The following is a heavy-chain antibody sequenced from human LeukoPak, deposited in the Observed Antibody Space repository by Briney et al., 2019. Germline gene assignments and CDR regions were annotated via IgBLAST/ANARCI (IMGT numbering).Heavy chain of an antibody. CDR3: AKGLGVALLIVDALVI. CDR1: GFTFSSYA. V-gene: IGHV3-20*04. J-gene: IGHJ3*02. Sequence: GGSLRLSCAASGFTFSSYAMSWVRQAPGKGLEWVSGITWNGGSVLYADSVRGRFSISRDNAKNSLYLQMNSLRAEDTAFYYCAKGLGVALLIVDALVIWGEGTMGTVSS. CDR2: ITWNGGSV. D-gene: IGHD3/OR15-3a*01.